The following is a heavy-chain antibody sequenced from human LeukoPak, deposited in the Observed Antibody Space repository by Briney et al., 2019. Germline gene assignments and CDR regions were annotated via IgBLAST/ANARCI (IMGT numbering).Heavy chain of an antibody. CDR1: GGSFSGYY. CDR3: ARDGYSYGYGGDAFDI. D-gene: IGHD5-18*01. Sequence: SETLSLTCAVYGGSFSGYYWSWIRQPPGKGLEWIGEINHSGSTNYNPSLKSRVTISVDTSKNQFSLKLSSVTAADTAVYYCARDGYSYGYGGDAFDIWGQGTMVTVSS. J-gene: IGHJ3*02. V-gene: IGHV4-34*01. CDR2: INHSGST.